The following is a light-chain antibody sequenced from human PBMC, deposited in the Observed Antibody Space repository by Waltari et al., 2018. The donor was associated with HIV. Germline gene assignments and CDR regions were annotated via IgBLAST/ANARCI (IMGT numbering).Light chain of an antibody. CDR1: HNVGTW. J-gene: IGKJ2*01. CDR2: KTS. V-gene: IGKV1-5*03. Sequence: DIQMTQSPSTLSASIGDRVSITCRASHNVGTWLAWYQQKPGKAPSLLISKTSPLESGVPTNFSGSGSGTYFTLTISALRPDDFASYFCQQYSSFPITFGQGTKL. CDR3: QQYSSFPIT.